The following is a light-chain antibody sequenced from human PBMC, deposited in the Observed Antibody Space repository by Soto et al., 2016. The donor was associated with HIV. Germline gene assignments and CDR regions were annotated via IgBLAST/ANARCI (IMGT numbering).Light chain of an antibody. J-gene: IGLJ1*01. CDR2: DDG. V-gene: IGLV3-21*02. Sequence: SYVVTQPPSVSVAPGQTARITCGGINIGSKSVHWYQQKPGQAPVLVVYDDGDRPSGIPERFSGSNSRNTATLTISRVEAGDEADYYCQVWDSSSDLLYVFGTGTKVTVL. CDR3: QVWDSSSDLLYV. CDR1: NIGSKS.